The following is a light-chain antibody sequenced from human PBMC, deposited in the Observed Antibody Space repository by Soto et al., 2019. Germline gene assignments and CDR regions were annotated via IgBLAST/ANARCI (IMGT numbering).Light chain of an antibody. CDR2: EVT. Sequence: QSALTQPPSASGSPGQSVTISCTGTGSDVASYDYVSWYQQHPGKAPKLIIYEVTKRPSGVPDRFSGSKSGNTASLTVSGLQAEDEDDYYCSSYADTNNLIFGGGTKLTVL. V-gene: IGLV2-8*01. J-gene: IGLJ2*01. CDR1: GSDVASYDY. CDR3: SSYADTNNLI.